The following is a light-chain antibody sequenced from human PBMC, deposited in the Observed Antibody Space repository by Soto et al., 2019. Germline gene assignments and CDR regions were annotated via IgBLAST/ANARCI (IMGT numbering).Light chain of an antibody. V-gene: IGLV2-8*01. CDR2: EVS. J-gene: IGLJ2*01. CDR3: SSYAGSNNFGV. Sequence: QSVLTQPPSASGSSGQSVTISCTGTSSDVGGYNYVSWYQQHPGKAPKLMIYEVSKRPSGVPDRFSGSKSGNTASLTVSGLQAEDEADYYCSSYAGSNNFGVFGGGTKVTVL. CDR1: SSDVGGYNY.